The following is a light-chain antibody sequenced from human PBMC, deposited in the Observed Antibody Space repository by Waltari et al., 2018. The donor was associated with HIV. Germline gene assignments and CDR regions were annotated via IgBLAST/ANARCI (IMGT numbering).Light chain of an antibody. Sequence: DTQMTQSTSTLSASVGHRVTISCRASQSISSWLAWYQQKPGKAPKLLIYKASSLESGVPSRFSGSGSGTEFTLTISSLQPDDFATYYCQENNSYRTFGQGTKVEIK. V-gene: IGKV1-5*03. CDR1: QSISSW. J-gene: IGKJ1*01. CDR3: QENNSYRT. CDR2: KAS.